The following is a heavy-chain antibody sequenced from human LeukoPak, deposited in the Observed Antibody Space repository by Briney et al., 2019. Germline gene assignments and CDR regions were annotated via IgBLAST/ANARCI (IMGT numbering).Heavy chain of an antibody. CDR3: AKGNGYSYGRYYFDY. Sequence: GGSLRLSCAASGFTFSSYAMGWVRQAPGKGLEWVSAISASGGNTYYADSVKGRFTISRDNSKNTLYLQVNSLRAEDTAVYYCAKGNGYSYGRYYFDYWGQGTLVTVSS. V-gene: IGHV3-23*01. CDR1: GFTFSSYA. J-gene: IGHJ4*02. CDR2: ISASGGNT. D-gene: IGHD5-18*01.